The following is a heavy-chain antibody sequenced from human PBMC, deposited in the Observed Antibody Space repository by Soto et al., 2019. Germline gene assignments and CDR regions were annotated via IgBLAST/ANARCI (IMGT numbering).Heavy chain of an antibody. CDR3: VYGGNSKLGYYDYYGMDV. CDR1: GGTFSSYA. J-gene: IGHJ6*02. D-gene: IGHD2-21*02. Sequence: QVQLVQSGAEVKKPGSSVKVSCKASGGTFSSYAISWVRQAPGQGLEWMGGIIPIFGTANYAQKFQGRVTITADESTSTAYMELSSLRSEDTAVYYCVYGGNSKLGYYDYYGMDVWGQGTTVTVSS. V-gene: IGHV1-69*01. CDR2: IIPIFGTA.